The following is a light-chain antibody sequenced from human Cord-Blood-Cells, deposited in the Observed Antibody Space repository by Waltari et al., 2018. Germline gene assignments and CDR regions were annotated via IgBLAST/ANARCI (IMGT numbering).Light chain of an antibody. CDR3: CSYAGSYTFAV. CDR1: SSDVGGYNY. J-gene: IGLJ2*01. V-gene: IGLV2-11*01. Sequence: QSALTQPHSVSGSPGQSVTISCTGTSSDVGGYNYVSWYQQHPGKAPKLMIYDVSKRPSGVPDRFSGSKSGNTASLTISGLQAEDEVDYYCCSYAGSYTFAVFGGGTKLTVI. CDR2: DVS.